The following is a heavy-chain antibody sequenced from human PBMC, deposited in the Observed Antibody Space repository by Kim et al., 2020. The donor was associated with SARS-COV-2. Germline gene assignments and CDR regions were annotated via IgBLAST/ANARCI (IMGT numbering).Heavy chain of an antibody. J-gene: IGHJ5*02. Sequence: GGSLRLSCAASGFTFSSYAMSWVRQAPGKGLEWVSAISGSGGSTYYADSVKGRFTISRDNFKNTLYLQMNSLRAEDTAVYYCAKATYYDILTAEPEFDPWGQGTLVTVSS. CDR3: AKATYYDILTAEPEFDP. CDR1: GFTFSSYA. V-gene: IGHV3-23*01. D-gene: IGHD3-9*01. CDR2: ISGSGGST.